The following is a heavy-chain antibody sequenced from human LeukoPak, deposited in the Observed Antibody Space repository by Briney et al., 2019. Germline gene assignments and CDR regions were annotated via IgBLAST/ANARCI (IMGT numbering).Heavy chain of an antibody. J-gene: IGHJ2*01. Sequence: GGSLRLSCAASGFTFSSYGMHWVRQAPGKGLEWVAVISYDGSNKYYADSVKGRFTISRDNSKNTLYLQMNSLRDGDTAVYYCARGATIAPAGTYWYFDLWGRGTLVTVSS. D-gene: IGHD6-13*01. CDR2: ISYDGSNK. CDR1: GFTFSSYG. CDR3: ARGATIAPAGTYWYFDL. V-gene: IGHV3-30*03.